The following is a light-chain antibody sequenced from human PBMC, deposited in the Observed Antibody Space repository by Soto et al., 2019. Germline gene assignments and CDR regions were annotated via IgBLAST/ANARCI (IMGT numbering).Light chain of an antibody. CDR1: QSISSW. V-gene: IGKV1-5*03. Sequence: DIQMTQSPSALAASVGDRVTITCRASQSISSWLAWYQQKPGKAPKLLIYRASTLESGVPSRFGGAESGTEFTLTISSLQPDDFATYYCQQYSGIWTFGQGTKADIK. J-gene: IGKJ1*01. CDR3: QQYSGIWT. CDR2: RAS.